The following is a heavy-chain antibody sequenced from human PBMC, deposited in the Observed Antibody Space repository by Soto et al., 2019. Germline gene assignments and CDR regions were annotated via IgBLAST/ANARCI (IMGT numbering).Heavy chain of an antibody. J-gene: IGHJ6*02. D-gene: IGHD1-26*01. CDR3: ARDRGVGATGGMDV. V-gene: IGHV3-33*01. CDR2: XXYXXSXX. Sequence: GGSLRLSCAASGFTFSSYGMHWVRQAPGKGLEWVAVXXYXXSXXXXXDXXXGRFTISRDNSKNTLYLQMTSLRAEDTAVYYCARDRGVGATGGMDVWGQGTRVTASS. CDR1: GFTFSSYG.